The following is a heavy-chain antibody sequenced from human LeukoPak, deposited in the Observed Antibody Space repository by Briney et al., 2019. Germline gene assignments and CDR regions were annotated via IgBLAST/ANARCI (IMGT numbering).Heavy chain of an antibody. J-gene: IGHJ4*02. V-gene: IGHV1-69*04. CDR2: IIPILGIA. CDR3: AREDDSSGYYPMQFDY. D-gene: IGHD3-22*01. Sequence: GASVKVSCKASGGTFISYAISWVRQAPGQGLEWMGRIIPILGIANYAQKFQGRVTITADKSTSTAYMELSSLRSEDTAVYYCAREDDSSGYYPMQFDYWGQGTLVTVSS. CDR1: GGTFISYA.